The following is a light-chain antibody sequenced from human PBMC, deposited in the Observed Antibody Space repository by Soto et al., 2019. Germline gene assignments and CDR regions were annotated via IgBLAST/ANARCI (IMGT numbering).Light chain of an antibody. CDR1: QSISTW. V-gene: IGKV1-5*01. Sequence: DIQMTQSPSTLSASVGDRVTITCRASQSISTWLAWYQLKPGKAPKLLIYDASSLQRGVPSRFSGGGSGTEFTLTISSLQPDDFATYYCQRYDNYLPFGQGTKVEIK. CDR3: QRYDNYLP. CDR2: DAS. J-gene: IGKJ1*01.